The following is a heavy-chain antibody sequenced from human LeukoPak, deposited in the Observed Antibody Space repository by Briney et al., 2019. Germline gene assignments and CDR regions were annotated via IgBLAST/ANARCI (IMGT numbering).Heavy chain of an antibody. V-gene: IGHV3-30-3*01. CDR1: GFTFSSYA. CDR2: ISYDGSNK. CDR3: AREGSGWSPIDSYYFDY. Sequence: GGSLRLSCAASGFTFSSYAMHWVRQAPGKGLEWVAVISYDGSNKYYADSVKGRFTISRDNSKNTLYLQMNSLRAEDTAVYYCAREGSGWSPIDSYYFDYWGQGTLVTVSS. D-gene: IGHD6-19*01. J-gene: IGHJ4*02.